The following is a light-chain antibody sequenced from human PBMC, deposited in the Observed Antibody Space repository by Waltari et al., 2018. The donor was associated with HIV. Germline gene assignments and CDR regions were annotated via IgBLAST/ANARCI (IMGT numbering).Light chain of an antibody. CDR3: TSYISSASPE. Sequence: QSALTQPASVSGSPGQSITISCTGAGSAFRAYTSASWYQHHPGKAPKVIIYEINNRPSGVSSRFSGSISGNTASLTISGLQAEDEADYFCTSYISSASPEFGGGTKVTVV. V-gene: IGLV2-14*01. J-gene: IGLJ3*02. CDR2: EIN. CDR1: GSAFRAYTS.